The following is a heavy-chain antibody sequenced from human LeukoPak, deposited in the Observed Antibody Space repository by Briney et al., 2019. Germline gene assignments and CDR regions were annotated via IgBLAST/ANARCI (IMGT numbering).Heavy chain of an antibody. CDR3: ARDRGDGYNRNWFDP. D-gene: IGHD5-24*01. J-gene: IGHJ5*02. Sequence: ASVKVSCKASGYTFTSYYMHWVRQAPGQGLEWMGIINPSGGSTSYAQKFQGRVTMTRDMSTSTVYMELSSLRSEDTAVYYCARDRGDGYNRNWFDPWGQGTLVTVSS. V-gene: IGHV1-46*01. CDR2: INPSGGST. CDR1: GYTFTSYY.